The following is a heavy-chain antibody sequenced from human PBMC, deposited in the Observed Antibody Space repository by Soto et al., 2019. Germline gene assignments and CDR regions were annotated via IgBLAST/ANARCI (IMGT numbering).Heavy chain of an antibody. V-gene: IGHV3-23*01. CDR3: AKDRDADDVGAPIDY. J-gene: IGHJ4*02. D-gene: IGHD3-10*01. CDR1: GFTFSSYA. Sequence: EVQLLESGGGLVQPGGSLRLSCAASGFTFSSYAMSWVRQAPGKGLEWVSAISGCGSSTYYADSVKGRFTISRDNSKNTLYLQMNSLRAEDTAVYYCAKDRDADDVGAPIDYWGQGTLVTVSS. CDR2: ISGCGSST.